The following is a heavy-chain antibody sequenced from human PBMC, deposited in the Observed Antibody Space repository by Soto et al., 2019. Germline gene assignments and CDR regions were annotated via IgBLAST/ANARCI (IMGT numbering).Heavy chain of an antibody. CDR1: GYTLTELS. CDR2: FDPEDGET. Sequence: ASVKVSCKVSGYTLTELSMHWVRQAPGKGLEWMGGFDPEDGETIYAQKFQGRVTMTEDTSTDTAYVELSSLRSEDTAVYYCATAPVATRLIDYWGQGTLVTVSS. J-gene: IGHJ4*02. V-gene: IGHV1-24*01. D-gene: IGHD5-12*01. CDR3: ATAPVATRLIDY.